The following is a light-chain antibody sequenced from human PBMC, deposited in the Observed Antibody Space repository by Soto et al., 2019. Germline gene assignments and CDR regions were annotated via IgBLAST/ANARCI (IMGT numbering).Light chain of an antibody. J-gene: IGKJ1*01. Sequence: DIQRTHSPSTLSGSVRDIVTITCRASQTISSWLAWHQQKPGTAPKLLIYAASTLQSGVPSRFSGSGSGTAFTLTISSVQAEDFATYYCIQALRSPLTFGHGTKVDIK. CDR3: IQALRSPLT. CDR2: AAS. CDR1: QTISSW. V-gene: IGKV1-5*01.